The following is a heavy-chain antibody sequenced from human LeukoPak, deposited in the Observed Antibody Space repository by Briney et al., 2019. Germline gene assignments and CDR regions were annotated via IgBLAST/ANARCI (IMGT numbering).Heavy chain of an antibody. CDR3: ARGPRRWLQFSVSDAFDI. J-gene: IGHJ3*02. CDR1: GGSISSSSYY. D-gene: IGHD5-24*01. Sequence: SETLSLTCTVSGGSISSSSYYWGWIRQPPGKGLEWIGSIYYSGSTYYNPSLKSRVTISVDTSKNQFSLKLSSVTAADTAVYYCARGPRRWLQFSVSDAFDIWGQGTMVTVSS. CDR2: IYYSGST. V-gene: IGHV4-39*01.